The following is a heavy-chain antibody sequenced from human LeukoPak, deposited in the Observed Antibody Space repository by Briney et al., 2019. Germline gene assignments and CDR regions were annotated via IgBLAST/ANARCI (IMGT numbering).Heavy chain of an antibody. CDR3: ARALPTTIMVTSITGSRWFDP. Sequence: ASVKVSCKASGYTFTGYDINWVRQATGQGLEWMGWMNPNSGNTGYAQKFQGRVTMTRNTSIGTAYMELSSLRSEDTAVYYCARALPTTIMVTSITGSRWFDPWGQGTLVTVSS. D-gene: IGHD5-12*01. V-gene: IGHV1-8*01. CDR2: MNPNSGNT. J-gene: IGHJ5*02. CDR1: GYTFTGYD.